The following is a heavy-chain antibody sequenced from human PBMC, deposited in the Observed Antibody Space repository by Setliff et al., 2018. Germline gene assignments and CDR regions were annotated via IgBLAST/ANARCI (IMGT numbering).Heavy chain of an antibody. CDR3: AKQGYSDSLYAFDV. J-gene: IGHJ3*01. D-gene: IGHD3-16*02. CDR1: GGAFSNYG. V-gene: IGHV1-2*06. Sequence: ASVKVSCKASGGAFSNYGITWVRQAPGQGLEWMGRIHPNTGSTNYLQDFQGRVTITRDTSIYTVYMELTGLTSGDTAVYYCAKQGYSDSLYAFDVWGQGTVVTVSS. CDR2: IHPNTGST.